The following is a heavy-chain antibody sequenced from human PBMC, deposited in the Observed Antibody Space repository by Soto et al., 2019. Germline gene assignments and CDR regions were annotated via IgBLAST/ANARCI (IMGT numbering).Heavy chain of an antibody. D-gene: IGHD2-21*02. V-gene: IGHV1-69*01. CDR1: GGTFSSYA. CDR2: IIPIFGTA. J-gene: IGHJ5*02. Sequence: QVQLVQSGAEVKKPGSSVKVSCKASGGTFSSYAISWVRQAPGQGLEWMGGIIPIFGTANYAQKFQGRVTITADESTSTAYMELGSLSSEDTAVYYCARAPHCGGDCYIPWFDPWGQGTLVTVSS. CDR3: ARAPHCGGDCYIPWFDP.